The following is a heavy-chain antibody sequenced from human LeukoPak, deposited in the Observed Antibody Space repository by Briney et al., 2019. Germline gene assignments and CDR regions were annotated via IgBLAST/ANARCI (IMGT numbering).Heavy chain of an antibody. CDR1: GFTFSSYW. J-gene: IGHJ6*04. V-gene: IGHV3-7*01. Sequence: PGESLRLSCAVSGFTFSSYWMTWVRQAPGKGLEWVANIKQDGSDKYYVDSVKGRFTISRDNAKNLLYLQMNSLRAEDTAVYYCARTRTLDVWGKGTTVTVSS. CDR2: IKQDGSDK. CDR3: ARTRTLDV.